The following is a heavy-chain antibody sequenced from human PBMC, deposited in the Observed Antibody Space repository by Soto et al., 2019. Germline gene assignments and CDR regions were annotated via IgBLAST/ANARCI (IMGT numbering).Heavy chain of an antibody. J-gene: IGHJ4*02. CDR3: ARQRYGDY. CDR1: GYTFTSYG. Sequence: QVHLVQSGAEVKKPGASVKVSCKGSGYTFTSYGITWVRQAPGQGLEWMGWISAHNGNTNYAQKLQGRDTVTRDTSTSTAYMELRTLRSDDTAVYYCARQRYGDYGGQGARVTVSS. D-gene: IGHD1-1*01. V-gene: IGHV1-18*01. CDR2: ISAHNGNT.